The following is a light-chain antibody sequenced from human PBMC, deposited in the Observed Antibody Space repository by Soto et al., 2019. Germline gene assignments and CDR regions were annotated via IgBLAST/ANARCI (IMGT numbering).Light chain of an antibody. CDR1: QSVSSN. CDR2: GAS. CDR3: QHYNNWPRT. Sequence: EIVMTQSPATLSVSPGERGILSCRASQSVSSNLAWYQQKPGQAPRLLIYGASTRATGIPGRFSGSGSGTEFTFTISRLQSEDFAVYYCQHYNNWPRTFGPGTKVEIK. J-gene: IGKJ3*01. V-gene: IGKV3-15*01.